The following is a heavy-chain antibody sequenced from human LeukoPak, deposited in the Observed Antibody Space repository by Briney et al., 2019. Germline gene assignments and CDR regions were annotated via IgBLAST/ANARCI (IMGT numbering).Heavy chain of an antibody. CDR3: ARDRYCSSTSCYSYWFDP. V-gene: IGHV3-74*01. J-gene: IGHJ5*02. D-gene: IGHD2-2*01. Sequence: GGSLRLSCAASEFTFSSYWMHWVRQVPGKGLVWVSRINSDGSSTVYADSVKGRFTISRDNAKNTLYLQMNSLRAEDMAVYYCARDRYCSSTSCYSYWFDPWGQGTLVTVSS. CDR1: EFTFSSYW. CDR2: INSDGSST.